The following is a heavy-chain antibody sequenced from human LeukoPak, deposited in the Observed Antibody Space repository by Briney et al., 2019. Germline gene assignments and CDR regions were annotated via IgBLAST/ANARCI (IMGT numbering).Heavy chain of an antibody. CDR1: GFTFSSYG. Sequence: GGSLRLSCAASGFTFSSYGMHWVRQAPGKGLEWVAFIRYDGSNKYYADSVKGRFTISRDNSKNTLYLQMNSLRAEDTAVYYCAKDPRVIVVVPAATIDYWGQGALVTVSS. CDR2: IRYDGSNK. CDR3: AKDPRVIVVVPAATIDY. V-gene: IGHV3-30*02. J-gene: IGHJ4*02. D-gene: IGHD2-2*01.